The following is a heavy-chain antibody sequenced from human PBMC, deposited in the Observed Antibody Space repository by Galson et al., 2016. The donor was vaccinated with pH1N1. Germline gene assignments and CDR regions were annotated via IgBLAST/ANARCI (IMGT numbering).Heavy chain of an antibody. CDR2: IKQDGSDR. CDR1: GFIFSSYW. J-gene: IGHJ4*02. Sequence: SLRLSCAASGFIFSSYWMTWVRQAPGKGLEWVANIKQDGSDRYYVDSVKGRFTISRDNPKNSLYLQMNSLRVEDTAVYYCARMIGGSYHVEYWGQGTLVTVSS. CDR3: ARMIGGSYHVEY. D-gene: IGHD1-26*01. V-gene: IGHV3-7*01.